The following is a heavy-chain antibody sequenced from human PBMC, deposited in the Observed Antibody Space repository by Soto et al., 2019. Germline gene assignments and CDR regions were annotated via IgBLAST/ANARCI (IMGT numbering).Heavy chain of an antibody. Sequence: PGGSLRLSCAASGFSVTANSMSWVRQAPGKGLEWVSVMHIDVTTYYADSLKGRFIISRDNSKNTLYLQMSNLRGEDTARYFCARQLSGGWYNWCDPVGKGTLVTVSS. V-gene: IGHV3-53*01. CDR2: MHIDVTT. D-gene: IGHD5-12*01. J-gene: IGHJ5*02. CDR3: ARQLSGGWYNWCDP. CDR1: GFSVTANS.